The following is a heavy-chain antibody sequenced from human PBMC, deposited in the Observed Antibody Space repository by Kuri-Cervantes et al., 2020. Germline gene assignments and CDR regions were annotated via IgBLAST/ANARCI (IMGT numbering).Heavy chain of an antibody. CDR3: ARRHSLRKGAFDI. Sequence: GGSLRLSCAVSGFTFSSYAMHWVRQAPGRGLEWVAVILHDVNNKFYADSVKGRFTISRDNSKNTLYLQMNSLRAEDTAVYYCARRHSLRKGAFDIWGQGTMVTVSS. CDR1: GFTFSSYA. V-gene: IGHV3-30*03. D-gene: IGHD3-16*01. CDR2: ILHDVNNK. J-gene: IGHJ3*02.